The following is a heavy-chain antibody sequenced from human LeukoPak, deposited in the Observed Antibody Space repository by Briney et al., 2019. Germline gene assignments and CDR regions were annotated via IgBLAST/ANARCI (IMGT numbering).Heavy chain of an antibody. CDR3: ATKQWLAPPPDS. V-gene: IGHV3-74*01. D-gene: IGHD6-19*01. Sequence: GGPLRLSCAASGFTFSKYWMLWVRQAPGKGLESVSRINTDGSVTTYADSVKGRFTVSRDNADNTMFLQMNSVRDEDTAVYYCATKQWLAPPPDSWGQGTPVTVPS. CDR2: INTDGSVT. J-gene: IGHJ4*02. CDR1: GFTFSKYW.